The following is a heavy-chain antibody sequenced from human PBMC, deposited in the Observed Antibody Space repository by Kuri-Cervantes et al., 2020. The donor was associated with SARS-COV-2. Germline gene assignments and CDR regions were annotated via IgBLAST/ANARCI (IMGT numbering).Heavy chain of an antibody. J-gene: IGHJ6*03. Sequence: GGSLRHSCAASGFTFSSYGMHWVRQAPGKGLEWVAFIRYDGSNKYYADSVKGRFTISRDNSKNTLYLQMNSLRAEDTAVYYCAKEGGQKSDYMRYYYYYYMDVWGKGTTVTVSS. V-gene: IGHV3-30*02. D-gene: IGHD4-17*01. CDR2: IRYDGSNK. CDR1: GFTFSSYG. CDR3: AKEGGQKSDYMRYYYYYYMDV.